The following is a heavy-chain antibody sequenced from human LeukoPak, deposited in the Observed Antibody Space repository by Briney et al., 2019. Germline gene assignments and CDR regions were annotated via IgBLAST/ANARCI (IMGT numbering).Heavy chain of an antibody. CDR3: AKPPSKISSSWYKDY. V-gene: IGHV3-23*01. J-gene: IGHJ4*02. CDR1: GFTFSSYA. Sequence: PGGSLRLSCAASGFTFSSYAMSWVRQAPGKGLEWVSAISGSGGSTYYADSVKGRFTIYRDNSKNTLYLQMNSLRAEDTDVYYCAKPPSKISSSWYKDYWGQGTLVTVSS. CDR2: ISGSGGST. D-gene: IGHD6-13*01.